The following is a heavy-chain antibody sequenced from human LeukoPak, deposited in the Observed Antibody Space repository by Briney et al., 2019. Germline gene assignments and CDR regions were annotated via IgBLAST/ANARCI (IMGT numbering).Heavy chain of an antibody. J-gene: IGHJ3*01. Sequence: PSETLSLTCAVYGGSFSGYYWSWIRQPPGKGLEWIGEINHSGSTNYNPSLKSRVTISVDTSKNQFSLKLSSVTAADTAVYYCARGYVYQLLWGRGTMVTVSS. CDR2: INHSGST. CDR3: ARGYVYQLL. D-gene: IGHD2-2*01. V-gene: IGHV4-34*01. CDR1: GGSFSGYY.